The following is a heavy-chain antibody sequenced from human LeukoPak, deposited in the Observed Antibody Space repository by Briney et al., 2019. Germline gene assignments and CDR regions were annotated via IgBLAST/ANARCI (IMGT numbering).Heavy chain of an antibody. J-gene: IGHJ4*02. V-gene: IGHV1-69*13. Sequence: SVKVSCKASGGSFSSYGISWVRQAPGQGLEWMGGITPIFGTTNYAQKFQGRVTITADESTNIVYMDLSSLRSEDTAVYYCARVGSVWSGYYYDYWGQGTLVTVSS. CDR2: ITPIFGTT. D-gene: IGHD3-3*01. CDR3: ARVGSVWSGYYYDY. CDR1: GGSFSSYG.